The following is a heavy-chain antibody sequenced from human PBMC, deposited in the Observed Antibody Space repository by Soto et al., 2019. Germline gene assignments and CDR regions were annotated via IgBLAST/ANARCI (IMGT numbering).Heavy chain of an antibody. CDR3: ATIKLDTAMVTTGYFDY. Sequence: ASVKVSCKVSGYTLTELSMHWVRQAPGKGLEWMGGFDPEDGETIYAQKFQGRVTMTEDTSTDTAYMELSSLRSEDTAVYYCATIKLDTAMVTTGYFDYWGQGTLVTVSS. CDR1: GYTLTELS. CDR2: FDPEDGET. V-gene: IGHV1-24*01. J-gene: IGHJ4*02. D-gene: IGHD5-18*01.